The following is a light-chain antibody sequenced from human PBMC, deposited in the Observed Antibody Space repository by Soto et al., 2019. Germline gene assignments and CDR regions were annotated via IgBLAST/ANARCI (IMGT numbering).Light chain of an antibody. CDR3: QQYGSSPRT. CDR2: GAS. V-gene: IGKV3-20*01. CDR1: QSISSSY. J-gene: IGKJ1*01. Sequence: EIVLTQSPGTLSLSPVEIATRSGMSSQSISSSYLAWYQQKPGQAPRLXIYGASSRATGIPDSFSGSGSGTDFTLTISRLEPEDFAVYYCQQYGSSPRTFGQGTKVDIK.